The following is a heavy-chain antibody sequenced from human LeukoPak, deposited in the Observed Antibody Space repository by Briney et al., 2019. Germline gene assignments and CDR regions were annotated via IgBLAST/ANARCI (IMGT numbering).Heavy chain of an antibody. J-gene: IGHJ4*02. D-gene: IGHD3-10*01. CDR3: ATQPYYYDSGSYFDY. V-gene: IGHV4-39*01. CDR2: TYYSRST. CDR1: GGSISSSSSY. Sequence: PSQTLCLTSTVSGGSISSSSSYCGWIRQPPGKGLEWIGSTYYSRSTYYHPSLKRRITISVDTSKHQFSLKLSTVTDADTAVYYCATQPYYYDSGSYFDYWGQGTLVTVSS.